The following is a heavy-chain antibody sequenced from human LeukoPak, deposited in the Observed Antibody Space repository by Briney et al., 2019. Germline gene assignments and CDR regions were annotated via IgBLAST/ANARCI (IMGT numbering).Heavy chain of an antibody. CDR3: TRQDFSLDAFDI. D-gene: IGHD3/OR15-3a*01. CDR1: GGSFSGYY. J-gene: IGHJ3*02. V-gene: IGHV4-34*01. CDR2: IYYSGST. Sequence: SETLSLTCAVYGGSFSGYYWSWIRQPPGKGLEWIGSIYYSGSTYYNPSLKSRVTISVDTSKNQFSLKLSSVTAADTAVYYCTRQDFSLDAFDIWGQGTMVTVSS.